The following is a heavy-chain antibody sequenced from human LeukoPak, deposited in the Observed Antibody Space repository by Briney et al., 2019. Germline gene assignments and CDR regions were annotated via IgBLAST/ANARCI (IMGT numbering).Heavy chain of an antibody. CDR1: GGSISSYY. D-gene: IGHD4-11*01. CDR2: IYYSGST. CDR3: ARLGKTTVSSYYYYYYYMDV. J-gene: IGHJ6*03. V-gene: IGHV4-59*08. Sequence: SETLSLTCTVSGGSISSYYWSWIRQPPGKGLEWIGYIYYSGSTNYNPSLKSRVTISVDTSKNQFSLKLSSVTAADTAVYYCARLGKTTVSSYYYYYYYMDVWDKGTTVTVSS.